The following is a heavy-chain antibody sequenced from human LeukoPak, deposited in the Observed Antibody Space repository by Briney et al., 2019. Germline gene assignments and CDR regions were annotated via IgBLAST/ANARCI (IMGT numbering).Heavy chain of an antibody. CDR2: ISGSGGST. CDR1: GFTFSSYA. Sequence: GASLRLSCAASGFTFSSYAMSRVRQAPGKGLEWVSAISGSGGSTYYADTVKGRFTISRDNSKNTLYLQMNGLRAEDTAVYYCAKCLGDGGNYYFDYWGQGTLVTVSS. CDR3: AKCLGDGGNYYFDY. V-gene: IGHV3-23*01. J-gene: IGHJ4*02. D-gene: IGHD4-23*01.